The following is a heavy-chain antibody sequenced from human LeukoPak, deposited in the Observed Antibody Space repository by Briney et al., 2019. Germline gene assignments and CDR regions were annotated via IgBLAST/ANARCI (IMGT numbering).Heavy chain of an antibody. CDR2: TYYRSKWYN. V-gene: IGHV6-1*01. Sequence: SQTLSLTCAISGDSFSSNSAAWNWIRQFPSRGLEWLGRTYYRSKWYNDYAVSVKSRITINPDTSKNQFSLQLNSVTPEDTAVYYCARDQWELLFDAFDIWGQGTMVTVSS. J-gene: IGHJ3*02. CDR3: ARDQWELLFDAFDI. CDR1: GDSFSSNSAA. D-gene: IGHD1-26*01.